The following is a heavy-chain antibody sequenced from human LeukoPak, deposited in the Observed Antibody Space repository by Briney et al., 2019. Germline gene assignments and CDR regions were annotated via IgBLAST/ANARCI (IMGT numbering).Heavy chain of an antibody. CDR2: IYYSGST. J-gene: IGHJ5*02. CDR1: GGSISSSRYF. D-gene: IGHD2-15*01. Sequence: PSETLSLTCIVSGGSISSSRYFWGWIRQPPGKGLEWIGSIYYSGSTYYNPSLKSRVTISVDTSKNQFSLKLSSVTAADTAVYYCARDRVVANAAMTVWFDPWGQGTLVTVSS. V-gene: IGHV4-39*07. CDR3: ARDRVVANAAMTVWFDP.